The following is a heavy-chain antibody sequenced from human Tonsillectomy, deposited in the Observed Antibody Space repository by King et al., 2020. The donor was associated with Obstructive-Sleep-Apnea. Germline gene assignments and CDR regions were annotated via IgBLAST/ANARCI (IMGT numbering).Heavy chain of an antibody. J-gene: IGHJ5*02. CDR2: INHSGST. CDR3: ARGYRVTMVRGVRTNWFDP. CDR1: GGSFSGYY. D-gene: IGHD3-10*01. V-gene: IGHV4-34*01. Sequence: VQLQQWGAGLLKPSETLSLTCAVYGGSFSGYYWSWIRQPPGKGLEWIGEINHSGSTNYNPSLKIGVTITVDTSKNHFSLKLSSVTAADTAVYYCARGYRVTMVRGVRTNWFDPWGQGTLVTVSS.